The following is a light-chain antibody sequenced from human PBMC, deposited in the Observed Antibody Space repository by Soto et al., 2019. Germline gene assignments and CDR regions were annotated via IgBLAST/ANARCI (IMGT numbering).Light chain of an antibody. CDR3: SSYTGSSTLVV. J-gene: IGLJ2*01. CDR1: SSDVGGYNY. CDR2: DVS. Sequence: QSALTQPASVSGSPGQSLTLSCTGTSSDVGGYNYVSWYQQHPGKAPKLMIYDVSNRPSGVSNRFSGSKSGNTASLTISGLQAEDEADYYCSSYTGSSTLVVFGGGTKPTVL. V-gene: IGLV2-14*01.